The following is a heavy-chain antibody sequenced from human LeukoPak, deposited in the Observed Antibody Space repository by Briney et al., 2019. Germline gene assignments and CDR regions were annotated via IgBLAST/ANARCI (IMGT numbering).Heavy chain of an antibody. Sequence: ASVKVSCKASGYTFTSYGITWVRQAPGQGLEWMGWISVYSGNSNYAQKVQGRVTMTTDTSTSTAYMELRSLTSDDTAVYYCARDEPGYCSGGSCYGGVYWGQGTLVTVSS. D-gene: IGHD2-15*01. CDR2: ISVYSGNS. CDR1: GYTFTSYG. CDR3: ARDEPGYCSGGSCYGGVY. V-gene: IGHV1-18*01. J-gene: IGHJ4*02.